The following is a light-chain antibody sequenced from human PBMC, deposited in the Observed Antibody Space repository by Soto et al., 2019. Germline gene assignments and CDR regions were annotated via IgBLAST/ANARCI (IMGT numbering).Light chain of an antibody. CDR1: SSNIGSNY. J-gene: IGLJ1*01. Sequence: QSVLTQPPSASGTPGQRVTISCSGSSSNIGSNYVYWYQQLPGTAPKLLIYRNNQRPSGVPDRFSGSKSGTSASLAISGLRSEDEADYYCAAWDDGLSAHYVFVTGTKLTVL. CDR3: AAWDDGLSAHYV. CDR2: RNN. V-gene: IGLV1-47*01.